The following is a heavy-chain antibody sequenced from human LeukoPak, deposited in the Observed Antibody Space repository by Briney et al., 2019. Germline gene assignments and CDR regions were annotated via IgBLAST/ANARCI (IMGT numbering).Heavy chain of an antibody. V-gene: IGHV3-23*01. D-gene: IGHD3-10*01. CDR1: GFTFTTYA. Sequence: GGSLRLSCAASGFTFTTYAMSWVRQAPGKGLEWVSAVGGSSDFTYYAECVKGRFTISRDNSKKTLYLQMNSLRAEDTAVYYCAKADRGWGVITKDWGQGTLVTVSS. CDR2: VGGSSDFT. J-gene: IGHJ4*02. CDR3: AKADRGWGVITKD.